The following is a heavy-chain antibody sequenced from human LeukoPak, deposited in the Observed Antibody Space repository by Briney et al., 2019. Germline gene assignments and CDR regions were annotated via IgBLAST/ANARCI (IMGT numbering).Heavy chain of an antibody. CDR1: GFTFSSYE. J-gene: IGHJ4*02. CDR2: ISSSGSTI. CDR3: AKDHRSYGSGSYHFDY. D-gene: IGHD3-10*01. V-gene: IGHV3-48*03. Sequence: PGGSLRLSCAASGFTFSSYEMNWVRQAPGKGLEWVSYISSSGSTIYYADSVKGRFTISRDNSKNTLYLQMNSLRAEDTAVYYCAKDHRSYGSGSYHFDYWGQGTLVTVSS.